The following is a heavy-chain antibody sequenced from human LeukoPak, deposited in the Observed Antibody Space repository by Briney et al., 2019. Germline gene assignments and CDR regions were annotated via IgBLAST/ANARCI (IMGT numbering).Heavy chain of an antibody. CDR3: TTSYGDYVIEYYFDY. V-gene: IGHV3-49*04. Sequence: PGRSLRLSCTASGFTFGDYAMSWVRQAPGKGLEWVGFIRSKAYGGTTEYAASVKGRFTISRDDSKSIAYLQMNSPKTEDTAVYYCTTSYGDYVIEYYFDYWGQGTLVTVSS. J-gene: IGHJ4*02. D-gene: IGHD4-17*01. CDR1: GFTFGDYA. CDR2: IRSKAYGGTT.